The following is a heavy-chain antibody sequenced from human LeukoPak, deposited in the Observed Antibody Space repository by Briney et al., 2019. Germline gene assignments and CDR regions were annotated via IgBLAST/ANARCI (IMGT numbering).Heavy chain of an antibody. V-gene: IGHV3-48*02. CDR1: GFIFKTYC. D-gene: IGHD3-22*01. CDR3: ARYYDRSGFYRDAFDL. CDR2: ITSNSNDK. J-gene: IGHJ3*01. Sequence: GGSLRLSCAASGFIFKTYCMSWVRQAPGKGLEWLSYITSNSNDKYYADSVKGRFTISRDNAKDSLHLQMDSLRDEDTAVYYCARYYDRSGFYRDAFDLWGQGTMATVSS.